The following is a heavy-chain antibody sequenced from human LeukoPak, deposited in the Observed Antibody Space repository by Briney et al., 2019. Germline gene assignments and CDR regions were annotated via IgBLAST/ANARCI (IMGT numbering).Heavy chain of an antibody. J-gene: IGHJ4*02. V-gene: IGHV3-74*01. CDR2: ISPTGGTT. CDR3: ARGPNSNWSGLDF. D-gene: IGHD6-6*01. CDR1: GFSFSGHW. Sequence: PGGSLRLSCTASGFSFSGHWMHWARQLPGKGLVWVSRISPTGGTTSYADSVKGRFTVSRDNAKHTLYLQVNNLRAEDTAVYYCARGPNSNWSGLDFWGQGTLLTVSS.